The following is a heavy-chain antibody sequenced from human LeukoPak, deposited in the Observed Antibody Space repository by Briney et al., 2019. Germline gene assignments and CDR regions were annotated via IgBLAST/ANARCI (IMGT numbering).Heavy chain of an antibody. V-gene: IGHV3-11*01. Sequence: PGGSLRLSCAASGFTFSDYYMSWIRQVPGKGLEWVSYIGLTDTTIYYADSLKGRFAISRDNAKNSLYLHTHSLRAEDTAIYCCARLKLGYWYFDLWGRGTLLTVSS. CDR1: GFTFSDYY. D-gene: IGHD7-27*01. J-gene: IGHJ2*01. CDR2: IGLTDTTI. CDR3: ARLKLGYWYFDL.